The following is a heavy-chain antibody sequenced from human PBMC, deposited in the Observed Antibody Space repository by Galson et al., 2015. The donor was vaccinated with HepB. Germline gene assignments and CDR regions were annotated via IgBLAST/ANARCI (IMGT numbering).Heavy chain of an antibody. CDR2: INTVGDT. Sequence: LRLSCAASRFTFSSYDMHWVRQGTGKGLEWVSAINTVGDTFYEDSVKGRFTISRENAKNSLYLHMSSLTAGDTAIFYCARALPGTGWNYIDVWGKGTTVIVSS. V-gene: IGHV3-13*01. CDR1: RFTFSSYD. CDR3: ARALPGTGWNYIDV. J-gene: IGHJ6*03. D-gene: IGHD6-19*01.